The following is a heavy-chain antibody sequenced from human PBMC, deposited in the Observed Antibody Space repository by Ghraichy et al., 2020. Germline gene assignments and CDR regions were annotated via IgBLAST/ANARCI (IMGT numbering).Heavy chain of an antibody. V-gene: IGHV3-30*02. Sequence: GGSLRLSCAASGFTFSSYGMHWVRQAPGKGLEWVAFTRYDGSNKYYADSVKGRFTISRDNSKNTLYLQMNSLRAEDTAVYYCAKVSPKTGIAVAGTDYYAMDVWGQGTTVTVSS. J-gene: IGHJ6*02. CDR2: TRYDGSNK. CDR3: AKVSPKTGIAVAGTDYYAMDV. D-gene: IGHD6-19*01. CDR1: GFTFSSYG.